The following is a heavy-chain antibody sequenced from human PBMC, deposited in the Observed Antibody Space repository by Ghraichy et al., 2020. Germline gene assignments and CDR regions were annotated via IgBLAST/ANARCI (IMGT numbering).Heavy chain of an antibody. CDR3: AKLLATMGTTPYYFDY. J-gene: IGHJ4*02. CDR2: ISGSGGVT. V-gene: IGHV3-23*01. D-gene: IGHD5-24*01. CDR1: GFTFSSYA. Sequence: GESLNISCAASGFTFSSYAMSWVRQAPGKGLEWVSAISGSGGVTYNADSVKGRITISRDNSKNTLYLQMNSLRAEDTAVYYCAKLLATMGTTPYYFDYWGQGTLVTVSS.